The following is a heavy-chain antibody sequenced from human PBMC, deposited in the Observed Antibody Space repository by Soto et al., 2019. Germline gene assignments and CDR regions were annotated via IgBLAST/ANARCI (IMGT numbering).Heavy chain of an antibody. V-gene: IGHV4-59*01. D-gene: IGHD5-18*01. CDR1: GGSISSYY. Sequence: SETLSLTCTVSGGSISSYYWSWIRQPPGKGLEWIGYIYYSGSTNYNPSLKSRVTISVDTSKNQFSLELSSVTAADTAVYYCARGPVDTAMAYYYYYGMAVWGQGTPVTVSS. CDR2: IYYSGST. J-gene: IGHJ6*02. CDR3: ARGPVDTAMAYYYYYGMAV.